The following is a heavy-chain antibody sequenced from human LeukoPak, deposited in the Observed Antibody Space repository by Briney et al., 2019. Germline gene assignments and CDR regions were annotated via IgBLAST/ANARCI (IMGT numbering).Heavy chain of an antibody. V-gene: IGHV3-23*01. J-gene: IGHJ4*02. D-gene: IGHD2-21*01. CDR2: ISAGGVST. CDR3: ANRFPS. Sequence: GGSLRLSCAASGFTFSSNAMSWARQAPGKGLEWVSTISAGGVSTYYADSVKGRFTISRDISKYTLYLQMNSLRAEDTAVYYCANRFPSWGQGTLVTVSS. CDR1: GFTFSSNA.